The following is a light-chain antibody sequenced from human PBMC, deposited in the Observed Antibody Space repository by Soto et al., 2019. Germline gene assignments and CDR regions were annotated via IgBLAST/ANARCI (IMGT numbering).Light chain of an antibody. V-gene: IGLV4-60*02. CDR1: SGHSSYI. CDR2: LEGSGSY. J-gene: IGLJ3*02. Sequence: QLVLTQSSSASASLGSSVKLTCTLSSGHSSYIIAWHQQQPGKAPRYLMKLEGSGSYNKGSGVPDRFSCSSSGADRYLTISNLQFEDEADYYCETWDSNIHWVFGGGTKVTVL. CDR3: ETWDSNIHWV.